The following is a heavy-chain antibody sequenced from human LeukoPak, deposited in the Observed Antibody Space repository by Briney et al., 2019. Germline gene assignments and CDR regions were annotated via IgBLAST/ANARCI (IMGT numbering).Heavy chain of an antibody. CDR3: ARTNPGGSGSL. V-gene: IGHV4-59*01. J-gene: IGHJ4*02. CDR1: GGSISSYY. D-gene: IGHD3-10*01. CDR2: IYYSGST. Sequence: SETLSLTCTVSGGSISSYYWSWLRQPPGKGLEWIGYIYYSGSTNYNPSLKSRVTISVDTSKNQFSLKLSSVTAADTAVYYCARTNPGGSGSLWGQGTLVTVSS.